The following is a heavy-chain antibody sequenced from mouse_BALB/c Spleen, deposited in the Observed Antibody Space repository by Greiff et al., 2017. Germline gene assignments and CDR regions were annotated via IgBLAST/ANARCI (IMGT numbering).Heavy chain of an antibody. V-gene: IGHV5-17*02. CDR2: ISSGSSTI. CDR3: ARSGYGSSLDY. D-gene: IGHD1-1*01. Sequence: EVKLMESGGGLVQPGGSRKLSCAASGFTFSSFGMHWVRQAPEKGLEWVAYISSGSSTIYYADTVKGRFTISRDNPKNTLFLQMTSLRSEDTAMYYCARSGYGSSLDYWGQGTTLTVSS. CDR1: GFTFSSFG. J-gene: IGHJ2*01.